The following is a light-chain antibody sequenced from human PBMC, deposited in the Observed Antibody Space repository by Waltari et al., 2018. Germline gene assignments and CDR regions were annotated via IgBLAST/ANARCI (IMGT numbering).Light chain of an antibody. CDR1: SSNIGSHD. Sequence: QSVLTQPPSASGTPGQRVTTSCSGSSSNIGSHDVDWYQQLPGTAPKVLIYRNNQRPSGVPDRFSGSKSGTSASLAISGLRSEDEADYYCAAWDDSLSARLFGGGTKLTVL. CDR2: RNN. J-gene: IGLJ3*02. V-gene: IGLV1-47*01. CDR3: AAWDDSLSARL.